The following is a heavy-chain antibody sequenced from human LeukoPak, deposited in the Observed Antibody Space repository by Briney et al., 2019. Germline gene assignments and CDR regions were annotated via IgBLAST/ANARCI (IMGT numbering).Heavy chain of an antibody. CDR1: GYTFTSYY. Sequence: ASVKVSCKASGYTFTSYYMHWVRQAPGQGLEWMGIINPSGGSTSYAHKFQGRVTMTRDMSTSKVYMELSSLRSEDTAVYYCARGGPHYMDVWGKGTTVTVSS. CDR2: INPSGGST. CDR3: ARGGPHYMDV. V-gene: IGHV1-46*01. J-gene: IGHJ6*03.